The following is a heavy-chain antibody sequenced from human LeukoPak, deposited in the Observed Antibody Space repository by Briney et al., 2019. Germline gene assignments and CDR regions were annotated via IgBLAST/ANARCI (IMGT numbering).Heavy chain of an antibody. Sequence: GSLRLSCAASGFIFSDQNMNWVRQAPGKGLEWVSSISRTSNYIYYADSVKGRFTISRDNSKNSLYLQMNSLRTEDTALYYCAKGRGTYYYYGMDVWGQGTTVTVSS. CDR3: AKGRGTYYYYGMDV. CDR1: GFIFSDQN. J-gene: IGHJ6*02. CDR2: ISRTSNYI. V-gene: IGHV3-21*04. D-gene: IGHD3-16*01.